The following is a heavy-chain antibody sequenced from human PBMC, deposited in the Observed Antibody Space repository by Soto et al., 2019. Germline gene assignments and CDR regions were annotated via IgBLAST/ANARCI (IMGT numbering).Heavy chain of an antibody. CDR3: ARVTIAVAGTSDY. J-gene: IGHJ4*02. V-gene: IGHV4-30-4*01. CDR1: GGSISSGDYY. Sequence: LSLTCTVSGGSISSGDYYWSWIRQPPGKGLEWIGYIYYSGSTYYNPSLKSRVTISVDTSKNQFSLKLSSVTAADTAVYYCARVTIAVAGTSDYWGQGTLVTVSS. D-gene: IGHD6-19*01. CDR2: IYYSGST.